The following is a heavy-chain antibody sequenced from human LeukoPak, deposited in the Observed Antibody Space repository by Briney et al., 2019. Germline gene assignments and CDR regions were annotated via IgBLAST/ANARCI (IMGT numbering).Heavy chain of an antibody. D-gene: IGHD3-22*01. Sequence: SETLSLTCTVSGGSISSYYWRWIRQPPGKGLEWIGYIFYSGITNYNPSLKSRVTISIDTSENQFSLKLSSVTAADTAVYYCARGAYYYDSSGYNWYFDLWGRGTLVTVSS. V-gene: IGHV4-59*01. J-gene: IGHJ2*01. CDR3: ARGAYYYDSSGYNWYFDL. CDR2: IFYSGIT. CDR1: GGSISSYY.